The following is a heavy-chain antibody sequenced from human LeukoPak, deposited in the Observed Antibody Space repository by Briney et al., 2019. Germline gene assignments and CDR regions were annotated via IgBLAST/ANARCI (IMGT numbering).Heavy chain of an antibody. D-gene: IGHD1-7*01. CDR2: ISAYNGNT. Sequence: EASVKVSCKASGYTFTSYGISWVRQAPGQGLEWMGWISAYNGNTNYAQKLQGRVTMTTDTSTSTAYMELRSLRSDDTAVYFCARESITGTRVGKAIYFDYWGQGTLVTVSS. CDR3: ARESITGTRVGKAIYFDY. V-gene: IGHV1-18*01. J-gene: IGHJ4*02. CDR1: GYTFTSYG.